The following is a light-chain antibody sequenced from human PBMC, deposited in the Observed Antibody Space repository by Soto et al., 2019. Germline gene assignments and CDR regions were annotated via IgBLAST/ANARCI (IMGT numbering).Light chain of an antibody. CDR3: QSYESGSV. CDR1: SSNIGAGYD. V-gene: IGLV1-40*01. Sequence: QSVLTQPPSVSGAPGQRVTISCTGSSSNIGAGYDVHWYQQLPGTAPKLLIYGNNNRPSGVPDRFSGSKSGTSASLAITGLQAEDEADYYCQSYESGSVFGGGTKLTVL. CDR2: GNN. J-gene: IGLJ2*01.